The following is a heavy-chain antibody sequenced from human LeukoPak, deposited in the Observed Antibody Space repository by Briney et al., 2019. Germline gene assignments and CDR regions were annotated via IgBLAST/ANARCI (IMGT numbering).Heavy chain of an antibody. CDR1: GFTFSSYL. CDR2: IKSDGSST. V-gene: IGHV3-74*01. D-gene: IGHD3-3*01. J-gene: IGHJ4*02. CDR3: ARDRDFRIDY. Sequence: GGSLRLSCAASGFTFSSYLMFWVRQAPGKGLVWVSRIKSDGSSTNYADSVKGRFTISRDNAKNTLYLQMNSLRAEDTAVYYCARDRDFRIDYWGQGTLVTVPS.